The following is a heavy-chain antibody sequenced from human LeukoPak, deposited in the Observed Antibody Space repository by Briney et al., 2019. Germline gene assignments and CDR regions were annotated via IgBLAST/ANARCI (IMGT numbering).Heavy chain of an antibody. J-gene: IGHJ3*02. CDR1: RFTFSSYG. CDR3: ATDPYSSGWYPRTDAFDI. D-gene: IGHD6-19*01. Sequence: PGGSLRLSCAASRFTFSSYGMHWVRQAPGKGLEWVAYIQYDGSNEQYADSVKGRFSISRDNSKNTLYLQMNSLRAEDTAVYYCATDPYSSGWYPRTDAFDIWGQGTMVTVPS. V-gene: IGHV3-30*02. CDR2: IQYDGSNE.